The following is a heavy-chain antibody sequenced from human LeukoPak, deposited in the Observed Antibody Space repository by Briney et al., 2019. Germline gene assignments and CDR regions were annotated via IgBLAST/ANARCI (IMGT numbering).Heavy chain of an antibody. Sequence: SETLSLTCTVSGGSISSSSYYWGWIRQPPGKGLEWIGSIYYSGNTYYNPSLKSRVTVSVDTSKNQFSLKLNSVTAADTAVYYCARLPSSSWLNWFDPWGQGTLVTVSS. CDR1: GGSISSSSYY. D-gene: IGHD6-13*01. J-gene: IGHJ5*02. CDR3: ARLPSSSWLNWFDP. CDR2: IYYSGNT. V-gene: IGHV4-39*01.